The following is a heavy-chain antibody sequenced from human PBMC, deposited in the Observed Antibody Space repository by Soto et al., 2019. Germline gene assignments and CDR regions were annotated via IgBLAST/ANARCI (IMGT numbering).Heavy chain of an antibody. D-gene: IGHD1-26*01. CDR2: VSYSGST. CDR3: ASLSSGSHFDP. Sequence: SETLSVTCTVSGGSIDTSYFYCGWIRQPPGKGLEWIGSVSYSGSTYYIPSLKSRLKMSVVTSKHQFSLKLTSVTAEDTAVYHCASLSSGSHFDPWGQGTLVTVSS. V-gene: IGHV4-39*01. J-gene: IGHJ5*02. CDR1: GGSIDTSYFY.